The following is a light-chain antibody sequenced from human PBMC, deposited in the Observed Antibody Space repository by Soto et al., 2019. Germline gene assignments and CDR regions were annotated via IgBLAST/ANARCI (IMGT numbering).Light chain of an antibody. CDR1: QSLLDSDDGNPY. Sequence: DIVMPQTPLSLPVTPGEPASISCGSSQSLLDSDDGNPYLDWYLQKPGQSPQLLIYTVSYRASGVPDRFSGSGSGTDFTLKISRVEAEDVGVYYCMQRIEFPLTFGGGTKVEIK. J-gene: IGKJ4*01. V-gene: IGKV2-40*01. CDR3: MQRIEFPLT. CDR2: TVS.